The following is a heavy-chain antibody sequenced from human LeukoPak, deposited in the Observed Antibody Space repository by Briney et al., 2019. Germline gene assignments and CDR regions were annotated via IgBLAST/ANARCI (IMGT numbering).Heavy chain of an antibody. V-gene: IGHV3-21*01. D-gene: IGHD3-10*01. J-gene: IGHJ6*03. Sequence: GGSLRLSCAASGFTFSAYTMNWVRQAPGKGLEWVSSISSSTSYIYYADSVKGRFTISRDNAKDSLYLQVNSLRAEDTAVYYCAREPRGYYMDVWGKGTTVTVSS. CDR2: ISSSTSYI. CDR3: AREPRGYYMDV. CDR1: GFTFSAYT.